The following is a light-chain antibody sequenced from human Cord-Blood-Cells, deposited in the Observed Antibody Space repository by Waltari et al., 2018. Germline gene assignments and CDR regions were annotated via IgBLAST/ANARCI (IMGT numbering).Light chain of an antibody. CDR3: QQYNSYGT. J-gene: IGKJ1*01. CDR1: PSISSW. Sequence: DIQMTQSPSTLSASVGDRVTITCRASPSISSWLAWYQQKPGKAPKLLIYKASSLESGVPTRFSGSGSGTEFTLTISSLRPDDFATYYCQQYNSYGTFGQGTKVEIK. CDR2: KAS. V-gene: IGKV1-5*03.